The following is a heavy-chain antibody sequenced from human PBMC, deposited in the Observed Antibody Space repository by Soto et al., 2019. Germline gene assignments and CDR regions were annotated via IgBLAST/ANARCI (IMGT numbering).Heavy chain of an antibody. D-gene: IGHD2-15*01. CDR2: ISGGGSST. CDR3: ADDVPGEILPTSIDP. Sequence: EVQRLESGGGLVQPGGSLRLSCAASGFTFSSYAMSWVRQAPGKGLEWVSAISGGGSSTYYADSVKGRFTISRDNFKNTLYLQTTSLSADDPALYYCADDVPGEILPTSIDPWGQGTLVTVSS. CDR1: GFTFSSYA. V-gene: IGHV3-23*01. J-gene: IGHJ5*02.